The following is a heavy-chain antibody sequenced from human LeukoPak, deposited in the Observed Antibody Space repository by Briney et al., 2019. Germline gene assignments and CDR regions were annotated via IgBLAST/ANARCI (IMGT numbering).Heavy chain of an antibody. V-gene: IGHV3-7*01. CDR2: IKQDGSEK. CDR1: GFTFGSYW. J-gene: IGHJ4*02. Sequence: PGGSLRLSCAASGFTFGSYWMSRVRQAPGKGLEWVANIKQDGSEKYYVDSVKGRFTISRDNAKNSLYLQMNSLRAEDTAVYYCAREILQPGSGYWGQGTLVTVSS. D-gene: IGHD4-11*01. CDR3: AREILQPGSGY.